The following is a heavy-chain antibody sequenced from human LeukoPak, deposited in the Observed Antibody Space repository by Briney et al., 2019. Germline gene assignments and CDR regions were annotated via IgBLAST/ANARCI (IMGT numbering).Heavy chain of an antibody. J-gene: IGHJ4*02. CDR3: AKSYNNPTVAVRVRGVIPYFDY. D-gene: IGHD3-10*01. Sequence: PGGSLRLSCAASGFTFSSYWMHWVRQAPGKGLVWVSRINSDGSSTSYADSVKGRFTISRDNSRTTLYLQMISLRADDTAVYYCAKSYNNPTVAVRVRGVIPYFDYWGQGSLVTVSS. CDR1: GFTFSSYW. V-gene: IGHV3-74*01. CDR2: INSDGSST.